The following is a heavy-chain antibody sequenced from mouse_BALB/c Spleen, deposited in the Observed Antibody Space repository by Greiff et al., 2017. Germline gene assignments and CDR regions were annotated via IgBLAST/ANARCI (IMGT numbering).Heavy chain of an antibody. D-gene: IGHD2-14*01. CDR3: ARVHYRYHYAMDY. V-gene: IGHV2-2*02. CDR2: IWSGGST. Sequence: QVQLQQSGPGLVQPSQSLSITCTVSGFSLTSYGVHWVRQSPGKGLEWLGVIWSGGSTDYNAAFISRLSISKDNSKSQVFFKMNSLQANDTAIYYCARVHYRYHYAMDYWGQGTSVTVSS. J-gene: IGHJ4*01. CDR1: GFSLTSYG.